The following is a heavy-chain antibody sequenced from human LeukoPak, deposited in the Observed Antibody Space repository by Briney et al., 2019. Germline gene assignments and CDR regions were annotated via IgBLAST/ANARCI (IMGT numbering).Heavy chain of an antibody. J-gene: IGHJ3*02. V-gene: IGHV4-4*02. D-gene: IGHD6-19*01. Sequence: SGTLSLTCAVSGGSISSSNWWSWVRQPPGKGLEWIGEIYHSGSTNYNPSLKNRVTISVDKSKNQFSLKLSSVTAADTAVYYCARQGVPRWLVRPNAFDIWGQGTMVTVSS. CDR3: ARQGVPRWLVRPNAFDI. CDR1: GGSISSSNW. CDR2: IYHSGST.